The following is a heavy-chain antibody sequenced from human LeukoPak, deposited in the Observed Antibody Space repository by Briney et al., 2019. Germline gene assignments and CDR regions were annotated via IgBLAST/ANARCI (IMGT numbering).Heavy chain of an antibody. CDR3: ARDIGLRTMVRGVIIPSGFFDY. CDR1: GGTFSSYA. D-gene: IGHD3-10*01. J-gene: IGHJ4*02. Sequence: ASVKVSCKASGGTFSSYAISWVRQAPGQGLEWMGGIIPIFGTANYAQKFQGRVTITADESTSTACMELSSLRSEDTAVYYCARDIGLRTMVRGVIIPSGFFDYWGQGTLVTVSS. CDR2: IIPIFGTA. V-gene: IGHV1-69*01.